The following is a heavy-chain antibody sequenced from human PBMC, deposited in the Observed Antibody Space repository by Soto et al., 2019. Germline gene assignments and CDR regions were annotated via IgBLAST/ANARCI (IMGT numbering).Heavy chain of an antibody. CDR2: IRWNSGSI. Sequence: EVQLVESGGGLVQPGRSLRLSCAASGFTFDDYAMHWVRQAPGKGLEWVSGIRWNSGSIGYADSVKGRFTISGDNAKNSLYLQMNSLRAEDTALYYCAKDTCSGGSCYFHYFDYWGRGTLVTVSS. CDR3: AKDTCSGGSCYFHYFDY. V-gene: IGHV3-9*01. D-gene: IGHD2-15*01. J-gene: IGHJ4*02. CDR1: GFTFDDYA.